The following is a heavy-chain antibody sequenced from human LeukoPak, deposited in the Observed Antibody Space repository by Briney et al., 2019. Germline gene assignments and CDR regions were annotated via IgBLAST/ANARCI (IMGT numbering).Heavy chain of an antibody. V-gene: IGHV3-23*01. J-gene: IGHJ4*02. CDR1: GFTFSTYA. Sequence: GGSLRLSCAASGFTFSTYAVNWVRQAPGKGLEWVSAISGSGGSTYYADSVKGRFTISRDNSKNTLYLQMNSLRAEDTAVYYCATPEGGSGSYYNVPAYWGQGTLVTVSS. D-gene: IGHD3-10*01. CDR3: ATPEGGSGSYYNVPAY. CDR2: ISGSGGST.